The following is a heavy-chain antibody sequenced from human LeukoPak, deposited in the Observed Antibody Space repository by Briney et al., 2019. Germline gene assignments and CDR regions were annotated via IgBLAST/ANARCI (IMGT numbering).Heavy chain of an antibody. Sequence: ASVKVSCKASGYTFTSYHLHWVRQAPGQGLEWMGIINPSGGATIYAQKFQGRVTMTRDTSTSTVYMELSSLRSEDTAVYYCARGVGDYGEGYFDYWGQGTLVTVSS. D-gene: IGHD4-17*01. CDR3: ARGVGDYGEGYFDY. J-gene: IGHJ4*02. CDR1: GYTFTSYH. V-gene: IGHV1-46*01. CDR2: INPSGGAT.